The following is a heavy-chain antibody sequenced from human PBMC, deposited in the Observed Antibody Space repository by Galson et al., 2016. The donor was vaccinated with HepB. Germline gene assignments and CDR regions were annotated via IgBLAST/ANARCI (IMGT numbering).Heavy chain of an antibody. Sequence: SLRLSCAASESTFYAYSMDWVRQAPGKGLEWVSSISSGSTYIYYADSMKGRFTISRDDAKNSLFLQMNNVRVEDTAVYYCVRGIRDYGDYDPLPYFWGQGTLVTVSS. CDR1: ESTFYAYS. CDR3: VRGIRDYGDYDPLPYF. CDR2: ISSGSTYI. D-gene: IGHD4-17*01. J-gene: IGHJ4*02. V-gene: IGHV3-21*01.